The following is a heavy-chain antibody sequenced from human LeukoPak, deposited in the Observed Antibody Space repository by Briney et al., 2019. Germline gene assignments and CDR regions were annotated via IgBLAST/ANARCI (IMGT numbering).Heavy chain of an antibody. CDR3: AKRGDWNSRYSYYYYMDV. Sequence: GRSLRLSCAASGFTFSSYGMHWVRQAPGKGLEWVAVISYDGSNKYYADSVKGRFTISRDNSKNTLYLQMNSLRAEDTAVYYCAKRGDWNSRYSYYYYMDVWGKGTTVTVSS. V-gene: IGHV3-30*18. J-gene: IGHJ6*03. CDR1: GFTFSSYG. D-gene: IGHD1-7*01. CDR2: ISYDGSNK.